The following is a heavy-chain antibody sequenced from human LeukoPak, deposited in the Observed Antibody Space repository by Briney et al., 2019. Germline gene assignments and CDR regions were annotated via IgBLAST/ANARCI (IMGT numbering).Heavy chain of an antibody. CDR2: ISGSGGST. V-gene: IGHV3-23*01. Sequence: PGGSLRLSCAASGFTFSSYAMSWVRQAPGKGLEWVSAISGSGGSTYYADSVKGRFTISRDNSNNTLYLQMNSLTAEDTAVYYCAKLGGHPLHNYYVGVWGKGTTVAVSS. CDR3: AKLGGHPLHNYYVGV. J-gene: IGHJ6*03. CDR1: GFTFSSYA. D-gene: IGHD3-16*01.